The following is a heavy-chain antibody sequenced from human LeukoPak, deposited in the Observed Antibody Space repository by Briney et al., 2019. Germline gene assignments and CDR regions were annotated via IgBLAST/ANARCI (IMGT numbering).Heavy chain of an antibody. J-gene: IGHJ4*02. CDR2: IYYSGST. D-gene: IGHD6-13*01. V-gene: IGHV4-59*01. CDR1: GGSISSYY. Sequence: SETLSLTCTVSGGSISSYYWTWIRQPPGKGLEWIGYIYYSGSTNYNPSLKSRVTISVDTSKNQFSLKLSSVTAADTAVYYCARGAQAWQLVPFDFWGQGALVPSPQ. CDR3: ARGAQAWQLVPFDF.